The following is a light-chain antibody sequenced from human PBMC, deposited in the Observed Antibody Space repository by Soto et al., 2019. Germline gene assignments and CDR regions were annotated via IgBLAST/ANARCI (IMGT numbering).Light chain of an antibody. J-gene: IGKJ1*01. CDR1: QSVNSY. Sequence: EIVLTQSPATLSLSPGERATLCCRASQSVNSYLVWYQQKPGQPPRLLIYGASKRTTGTPDRFSGSGSGTDFTLTLSRLEPEDFAVYYCQQYGNSPSAFGHGTKVDIK. CDR3: QQYGNSPSA. V-gene: IGKV3-20*01. CDR2: GAS.